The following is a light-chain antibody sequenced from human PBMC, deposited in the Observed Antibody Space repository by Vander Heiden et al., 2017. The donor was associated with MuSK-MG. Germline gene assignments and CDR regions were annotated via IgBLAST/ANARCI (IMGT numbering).Light chain of an antibody. V-gene: IGKV3-15*01. CDR2: GAS. CDR3: QQDTNWPST. Sequence: EIVITHSPATLSVSPGERATLSCRASQSVSSNLAWYQQKPGQAPRLLIYGASTRATGIPARFSGSGSGTEFTLTISSLQSEDFAVYYCQQDTNWPSTLGQGTKVEIK. J-gene: IGKJ1*01. CDR1: QSVSSN.